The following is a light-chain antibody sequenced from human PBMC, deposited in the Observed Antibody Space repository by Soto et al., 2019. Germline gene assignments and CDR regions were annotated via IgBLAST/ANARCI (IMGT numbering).Light chain of an antibody. CDR3: QQYNSYSPPWT. CDR1: QSISSW. V-gene: IGKV1-5*03. Sequence: DIQMTQSPSTLSASVGDRVTITCRASQSISSWLAWYQQKPGKAPKLLIYKASSLESGVPSRFSGSGSGTELTLTISSLQPDDFATYYCQQYNSYSPPWTFGQGTKVEIK. J-gene: IGKJ1*01. CDR2: KAS.